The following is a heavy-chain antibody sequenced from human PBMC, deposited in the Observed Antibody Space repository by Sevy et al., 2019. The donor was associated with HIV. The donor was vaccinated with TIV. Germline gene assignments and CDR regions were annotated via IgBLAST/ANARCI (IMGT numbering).Heavy chain of an antibody. D-gene: IGHD3-10*01. CDR3: TTGTMVRGVYDY. CDR2: IKSKTDGGTT. Sequence: GGSLRLSCAASGFTFSNAWMSWVRQAPGKGLEWVGRIKSKTDGGTTDYAAPVKGRFTISRDDSKNTLYLRMNSLKTEDTAVYYCTTGTMVRGVYDYWGQGTLVTVSS. CDR1: GFTFSNAW. J-gene: IGHJ4*02. V-gene: IGHV3-15*01.